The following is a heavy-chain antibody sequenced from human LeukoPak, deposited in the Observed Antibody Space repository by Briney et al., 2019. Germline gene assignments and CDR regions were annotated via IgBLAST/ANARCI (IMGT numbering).Heavy chain of an antibody. D-gene: IGHD3-22*01. CDR3: ARHYYDSSGGKPYYFDY. V-gene: IGHV4-39*01. Sequence: PSETLSLTCTVSGGSISSSSYYWGWIRQPPGKGLEWIGSIYYSGSTYYNPSLKSRVTISVDTSKNQFSLKLSSVTAADTAVYYCARHYYDSSGGKPYYFDYWGQGTLVTVSS. CDR1: GGSISSSSYY. J-gene: IGHJ4*02. CDR2: IYYSGST.